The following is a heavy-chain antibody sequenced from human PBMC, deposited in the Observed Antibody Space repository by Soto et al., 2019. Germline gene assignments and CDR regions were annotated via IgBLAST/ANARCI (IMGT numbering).Heavy chain of an antibody. Sequence: GGSLRLSCAASGFTFSDYYMSWIRQAPGKGLEWVSYISSSGSGGSTYYADSVKGRFTISRDNSKNTLYLQMNSLRAEDTAVYYCAKEGGNTAMADAFDIWGQGTMVTVSS. CDR2: ISSSGSGGST. J-gene: IGHJ3*02. CDR1: GFTFSDYY. V-gene: IGHV3-11*01. CDR3: AKEGGNTAMADAFDI. D-gene: IGHD5-18*01.